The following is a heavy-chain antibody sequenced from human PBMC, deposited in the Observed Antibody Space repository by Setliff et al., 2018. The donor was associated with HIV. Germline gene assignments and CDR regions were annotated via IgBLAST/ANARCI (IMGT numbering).Heavy chain of an antibody. J-gene: IGHJ4*02. V-gene: IGHV4-61*02. CDR2: IYTSGST. CDR1: GGSISSGNYY. CDR3: ARFVFGSGYYFDY. Sequence: LSLTCTVSGGSISSGNYYWSWIRQPAGKGLEWIGRIYTSGSTNYNPSLKSRVTISVDTSKNQFSLKLSSVTAADTAVYYCARFVFGSGYYFDYWGQGTLVTVSS. D-gene: IGHD3-22*01.